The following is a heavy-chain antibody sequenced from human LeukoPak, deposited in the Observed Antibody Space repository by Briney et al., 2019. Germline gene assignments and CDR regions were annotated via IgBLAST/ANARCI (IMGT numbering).Heavy chain of an antibody. CDR3: ARQGFGEWDAFNI. J-gene: IGHJ3*02. D-gene: IGHD3-10*01. CDR1: GGSFSDYY. V-gene: IGHV4-34*01. CDR2: IYYSEST. Sequence: SETLSLTCAVYGGSFSDYYWSWIRQPPGKGLEWIGTIYYSESTYYNPSLKSRVTISVDTSKNHQFSLKLSSVTAADTAVYYCARQGFGEWDAFNIWGQGTMVTVSS.